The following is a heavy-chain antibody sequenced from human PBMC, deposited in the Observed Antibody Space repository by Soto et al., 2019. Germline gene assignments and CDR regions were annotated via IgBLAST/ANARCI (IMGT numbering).Heavy chain of an antibody. Sequence: LRLSFAASGFTFSDYSMNWVRQAPGKGLEWVSYVSTSGTTVYYADSVKGRFTISRDNVKNSLYLQMNSLRDEDTAVYYCARDLYLWGPGTLVTVSS. J-gene: IGHJ5*02. CDR1: GFTFSDYS. V-gene: IGHV3-48*02. CDR2: VSTSGTTV. CDR3: ARDLYL.